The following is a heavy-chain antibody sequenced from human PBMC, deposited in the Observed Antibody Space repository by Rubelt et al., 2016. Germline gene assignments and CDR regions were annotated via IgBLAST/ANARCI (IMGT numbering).Heavy chain of an antibody. Sequence: IGEINHSGSTNYNPSLKSRVTISVDTSKNQFSLKLSSVTAADTAVYYCATSGIAAAGLGPYYFDYWGQGTLVTVSS. D-gene: IGHD6-13*01. CDR2: INHSGST. V-gene: IGHV4-34*01. J-gene: IGHJ4*02. CDR3: ATSGIAAAGLGPYYFDY.